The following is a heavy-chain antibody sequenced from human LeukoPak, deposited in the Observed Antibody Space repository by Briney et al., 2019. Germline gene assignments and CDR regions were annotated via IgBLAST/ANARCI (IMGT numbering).Heavy chain of an antibody. CDR3: ARGPELERFDY. D-gene: IGHD1-1*01. Sequence: ASVKVSCKASGGTFNTYTITWVRQAPGQGLEWMGGIIPIFGTANYAQKFQGRVTITTDESTSTAYMELSSLRSDDTAVYCCARGPELERFDYWGQGTLVTVSS. CDR1: GGTFNTYT. CDR2: IIPIFGTA. V-gene: IGHV1-69*05. J-gene: IGHJ4*02.